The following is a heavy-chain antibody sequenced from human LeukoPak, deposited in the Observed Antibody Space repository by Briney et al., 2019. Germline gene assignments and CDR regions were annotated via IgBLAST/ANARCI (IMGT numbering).Heavy chain of an antibody. V-gene: IGHV3-74*01. Sequence: GGSLRLSCAASGFTFSSYWMHWVRQATGKGLVWVSRINSVGSSTSYADSVKGRFAISRDNAKNTLYLQMNSLRAEDTAVYYCARAYYYGSGSYYAQNWFDPWGQGTLVTVSS. J-gene: IGHJ5*02. D-gene: IGHD3-10*01. CDR2: INSVGSST. CDR1: GFTFSSYW. CDR3: ARAYYYGSGSYYAQNWFDP.